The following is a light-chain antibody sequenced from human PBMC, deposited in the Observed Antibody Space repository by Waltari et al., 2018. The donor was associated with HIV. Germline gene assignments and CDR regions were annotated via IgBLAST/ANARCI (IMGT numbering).Light chain of an antibody. Sequence: EIVLTQSPATLSLSPGERATLSCRASQGVSSYLAWYQQKPGQAPKLLIYGASNRATGIPARFSGSGSGTDFTLTISSLEPEDFAVYYCQQRRNWPPGATFGGGTKVEIK. V-gene: IGKV3-11*01. J-gene: IGKJ4*01. CDR2: GAS. CDR3: QQRRNWPPGAT. CDR1: QGVSSY.